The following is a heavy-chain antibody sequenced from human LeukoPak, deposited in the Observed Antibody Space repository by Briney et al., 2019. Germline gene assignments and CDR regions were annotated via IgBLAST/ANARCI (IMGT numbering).Heavy chain of an antibody. Sequence: GGSLRLSCTASGFTFADYAMSWFRQAPGKGLEWVGFIRAKAYGGTADYAASVKGRFTLSRDDSKSIAYLQMNSLKTEDTAVYYCTRRTYCSGGYCNEDYWGQGTLVIVSS. CDR2: IRAKAYGGTA. V-gene: IGHV3-49*03. CDR3: TRRTYCSGGYCNEDY. D-gene: IGHD2-15*01. J-gene: IGHJ4*02. CDR1: GFTFADYA.